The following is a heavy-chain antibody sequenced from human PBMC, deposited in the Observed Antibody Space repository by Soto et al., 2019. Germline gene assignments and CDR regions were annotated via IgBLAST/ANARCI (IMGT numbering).Heavy chain of an antibody. CDR1: GFTFSSYG. D-gene: IGHD6-6*01. Sequence: GGSLRLSCAASGFTFSSYGMHWVRQAPGKGLEWVAVISYDGSNKYYADSVKGRFTISRDNSKNTLYLQMNSLRAEDTAVYYCAKDGGQLISYYYYYMDVWGKGTTVTVSS. J-gene: IGHJ6*03. CDR3: AKDGGQLISYYYYYMDV. CDR2: ISYDGSNK. V-gene: IGHV3-30*18.